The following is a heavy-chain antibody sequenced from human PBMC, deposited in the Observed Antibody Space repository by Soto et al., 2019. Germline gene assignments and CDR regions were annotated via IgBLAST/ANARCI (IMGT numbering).Heavy chain of an antibody. CDR3: ARDLQTTVVTMSDYFDY. V-gene: IGHV1-46*01. CDR2: INPSGGST. CDR1: GYTFTSYY. Sequence: GASVKVSCKASGYTFTSYYMHWVRQAPGQGLEWMGIINPSGGSTSYAQKFQGRVTMTRDTSTSTVYMELSSLRSEDTAVYYCARDLQTTVVTMSDYFDYWGQGTLVTVSS. J-gene: IGHJ4*02. D-gene: IGHD4-17*01.